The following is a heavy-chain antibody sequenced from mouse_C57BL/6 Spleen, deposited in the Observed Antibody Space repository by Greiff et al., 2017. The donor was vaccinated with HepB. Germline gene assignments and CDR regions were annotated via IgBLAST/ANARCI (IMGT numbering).Heavy chain of an antibody. V-gene: IGHV1-82*01. CDR3: AAYSNYPEAMDY. CDR1: GYAFSSSW. CDR2: IYPGDGDT. J-gene: IGHJ4*01. D-gene: IGHD2-5*01. Sequence: QVQLKESGPELVKPGASVKISCKASGYAFSSSWMNWVKQRPGKGLEWIGRIYPGDGDTNYNGKFKGKATLTADKSSSTAYMQLSSPTSEDSAVYFCAAYSNYPEAMDYWGQGTSVTVSS.